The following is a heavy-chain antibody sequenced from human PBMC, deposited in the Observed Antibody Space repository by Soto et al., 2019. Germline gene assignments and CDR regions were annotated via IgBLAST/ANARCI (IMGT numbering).Heavy chain of an antibody. CDR2: INQSGST. CDR1: GGSFSTYY. V-gene: IGHV4-34*01. CDR3: ARGYYYDSLRLDS. Sequence: QVQLQQLGAGLLKPSETLSLTRGVYGGSFSTYYWSWIRQPQGKGLEWIGEINQSGSTNYNPSLKSRVTMSLDTSKKQFSLKMSSVTAADAAVYYCARGYYYDSLRLDSWGQGTLVTVSS. J-gene: IGHJ4*02. D-gene: IGHD3-22*01.